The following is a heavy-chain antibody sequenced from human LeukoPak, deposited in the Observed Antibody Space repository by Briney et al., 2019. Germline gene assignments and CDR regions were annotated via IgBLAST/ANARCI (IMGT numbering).Heavy chain of an antibody. V-gene: IGHV4-39*01. J-gene: IGHJ3*02. Sequence: PSETLSLTCTVSGGSISSSSYYWGWMRQPPGTGLEWIGSHYCSTSNYYDPAIRSSVTLCVDSSKNQFPHKRSSVTAADTAVYYWARRTTVVTTGAFDIWGQGTMVTVSS. CDR3: ARRTTVVTTGAFDI. CDR2: HYCSTSN. D-gene: IGHD4-23*01. CDR1: GGSISSSSYY.